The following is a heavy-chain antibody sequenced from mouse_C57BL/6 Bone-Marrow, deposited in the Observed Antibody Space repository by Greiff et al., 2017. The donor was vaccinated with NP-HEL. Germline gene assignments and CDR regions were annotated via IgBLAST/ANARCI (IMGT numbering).Heavy chain of an antibody. V-gene: IGHV1-76*01. D-gene: IGHD2-2*01. CDR2: IYPGSGNT. CDR1: GYTFTDYY. CDR3: ARCVRGYPFAY. Sequence: QVQLKESGAELVRPGASVKLSCKASGYTFTDYYINWVKQRPGQGLEWIARIYPGSGNTYYNEKFKGKATLTAEKSSSTAYMQLSSLTSEDSAVYFCARCVRGYPFAYWGQGTLVTVSA. J-gene: IGHJ3*01.